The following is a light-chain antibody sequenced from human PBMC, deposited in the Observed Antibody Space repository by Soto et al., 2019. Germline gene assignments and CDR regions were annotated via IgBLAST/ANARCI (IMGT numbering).Light chain of an antibody. CDR3: LLYYGGAQLV. Sequence: QAVVTQEPSLTVSPGGTVTLTCASSTGAVTSGYYPNWFQQKPGQAPRALIYGTNSKPSWTPARFSGSLLGGKAALTLSGVQPEDEAEYYCLLYYGGAQLVFGGGTKLTVL. J-gene: IGLJ2*01. CDR1: TGAVTSGYY. V-gene: IGLV7-43*01. CDR2: GTN.